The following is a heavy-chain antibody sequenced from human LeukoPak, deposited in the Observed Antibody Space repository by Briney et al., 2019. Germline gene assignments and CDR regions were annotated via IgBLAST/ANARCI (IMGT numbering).Heavy chain of an antibody. D-gene: IGHD2-2*01. CDR3: AKDAPVNIVVVPAANS. V-gene: IGHV3-23*01. CDR2: ISGSGGST. CDR1: GFTFSSYA. Sequence: GGSLRLSCAASGFTFSSYAMSWVRQAPGKGLEWVSAISGSGGSTYYADSVKGRFTISRDNSKNTLYLQMSSLRAEDTAVYYCAKDAPVNIVVVPAANSWGQGTPVTVSS. J-gene: IGHJ4*02.